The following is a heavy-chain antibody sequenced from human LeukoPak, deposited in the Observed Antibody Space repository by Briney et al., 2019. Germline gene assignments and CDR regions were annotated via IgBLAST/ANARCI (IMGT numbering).Heavy chain of an antibody. Sequence: ASVKVSCKASGYTFTGYYMHWVRQAPGQGLEWMGWVNPNSGGTNYAQKFQGRVTMTRDTSISTAYMELSRLRSDDTAVYYCARDRTRTGYSSGWYHDYWGQGTLVTVSS. D-gene: IGHD6-19*01. CDR1: GYTFTGYY. V-gene: IGHV1-2*02. J-gene: IGHJ4*02. CDR3: ARDRTRTGYSSGWYHDY. CDR2: VNPNSGGT.